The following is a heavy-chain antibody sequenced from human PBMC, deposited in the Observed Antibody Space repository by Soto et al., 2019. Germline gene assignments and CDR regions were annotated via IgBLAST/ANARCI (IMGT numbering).Heavy chain of an antibody. CDR3: ATGVIWIGYFTVDS. V-gene: IGHV1-69*13. D-gene: IGHD3-3*01. CDR2: FIPVYRTL. J-gene: IGHJ4*02. CDR1: GGSFGNSA. Sequence: SVKVSCKSSGGSFGNSAINWVRQTPGQGLEWLGGFIPVYRTLNYAQKFQGRVTITADESTGTAYMTLSSLASNDTAVYYCATGVIWIGYFTVDSWGQGTRVTVSS.